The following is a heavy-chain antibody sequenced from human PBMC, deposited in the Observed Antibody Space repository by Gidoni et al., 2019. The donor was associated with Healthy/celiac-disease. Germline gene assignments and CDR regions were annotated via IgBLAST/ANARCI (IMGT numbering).Heavy chain of an antibody. J-gene: IGHJ4*02. CDR2: ISSSSSDI. CDR1: GFTLSSDS. Sequence: DVQLVGSGGGLLMPGGSLGISCAASGFTLSSDSRNWVRQAPGKGLEWISSISSSSSDIYYADSVKGRFTNARDNANNSLYRQINGLRAEDTAVCYCARGPYCYDSSGYYGNDYWGQGTLVTVSS. D-gene: IGHD3-22*01. V-gene: IGHV3-21*01. CDR3: ARGPYCYDSSGYYGNDY.